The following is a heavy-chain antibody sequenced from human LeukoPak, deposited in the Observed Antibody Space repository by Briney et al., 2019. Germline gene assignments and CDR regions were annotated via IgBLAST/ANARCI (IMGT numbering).Heavy chain of an antibody. V-gene: IGHV3-23*01. D-gene: IGHD2-2*01. CDR1: GFTFSIYA. Sequence: GGSLRLSCAASGFTFSIYAMSWVRQAPGKGLEWVSSITDSGASTYYADSVKGRFTISRDNSKNTLYLQMNSLRAEDTAVYYCARDTAMRSDYWGQGTLVTVSS. J-gene: IGHJ4*02. CDR3: ARDTAMRSDY. CDR2: ITDSGAST.